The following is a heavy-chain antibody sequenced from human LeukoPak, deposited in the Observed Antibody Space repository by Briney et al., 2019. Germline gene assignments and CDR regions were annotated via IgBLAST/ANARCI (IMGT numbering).Heavy chain of an antibody. Sequence: SETLSLTCTVSGGSISSGGYYWSWIRQHPGKGLERIGYIYYSGSTYYNPSLKSRVTISVDTSKNQFSLKLSSVTAADTAVYYCARVVHRLGAFDIWGQGTMVTASS. J-gene: IGHJ3*02. CDR1: GGSISSGGYY. V-gene: IGHV4-31*03. CDR3: ARVVHRLGAFDI. CDR2: IYYSGST. D-gene: IGHD6-6*01.